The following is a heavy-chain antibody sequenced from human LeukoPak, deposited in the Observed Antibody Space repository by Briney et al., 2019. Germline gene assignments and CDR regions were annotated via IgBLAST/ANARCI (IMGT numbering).Heavy chain of an antibody. Sequence: SETLSLTCTVSGDSLSSSNYYWGWIRQPPGKGLEWIGSIYYSGSTYYNPSLKSRVTISVDTSKNQFSLKLPSVTAADTALYYCARQAGYSYGRIDDWGQGTLVTVSS. V-gene: IGHV4-39*01. CDR2: IYYSGST. CDR3: ARQAGYSYGRIDD. J-gene: IGHJ4*02. CDR1: GDSLSSSNYY. D-gene: IGHD5-18*01.